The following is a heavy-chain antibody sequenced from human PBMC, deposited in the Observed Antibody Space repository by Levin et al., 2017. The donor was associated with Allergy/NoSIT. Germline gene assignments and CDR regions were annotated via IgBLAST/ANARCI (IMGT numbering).Heavy chain of an antibody. D-gene: IGHD3-16*01. CDR2: MWFDESNR. V-gene: IGHV3-33*01. CDR3: ARDVGEDWDLELGGLQQ. J-gene: IGHJ1*01. Sequence: PGGSLRLSCAASGFSFSSHGMHWVRQAPGKGLEWVAVMWFDESNRYYGDSVKGRFTISRDNSKNTLYLQMDSLKAEDTAVYFCARDVGEDWDLELGGLQQWGQGTLVIVSS. CDR1: GFSFSSHG.